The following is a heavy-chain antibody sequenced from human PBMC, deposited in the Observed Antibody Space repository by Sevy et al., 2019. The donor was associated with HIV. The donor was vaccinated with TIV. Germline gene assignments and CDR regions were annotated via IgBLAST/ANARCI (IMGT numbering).Heavy chain of an antibody. D-gene: IGHD3-22*01. CDR2: ISRSSSTI. V-gene: IGHV3-11*01. CDR3: ARDRYSLIVVGPPDAFDI. CDR1: GFTFSDYY. J-gene: IGHJ3*02. Sequence: GGSLRLSCAASGFTFSDYYMSWIRQAPGKGLEWVSYISRSSSTIYYADSVKGRFTISRDNAKNSLYLQMNSLRAEDTVVYYCARDRYSLIVVGPPDAFDIWGRGTMVTVSS.